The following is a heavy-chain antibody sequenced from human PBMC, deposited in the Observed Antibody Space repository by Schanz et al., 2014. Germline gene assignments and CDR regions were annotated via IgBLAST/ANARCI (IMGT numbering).Heavy chain of an antibody. CDR2: VSAYNGNT. CDR3: ARARNALRFFDWLFNDY. J-gene: IGHJ4*02. D-gene: IGHD3-9*01. Sequence: QVQLVQSGPAVKKPGASVKVSCKASGYSFTNYGISWVRQAPGQGLEWMGWVSAYNGNTNYAQKFQGRVTMTTDTSTTTAYMELRSLRSDDTAVYYCARARNALRFFDWLFNDYWGQGTLVTVSS. V-gene: IGHV1-18*04. CDR1: GYSFTNYG.